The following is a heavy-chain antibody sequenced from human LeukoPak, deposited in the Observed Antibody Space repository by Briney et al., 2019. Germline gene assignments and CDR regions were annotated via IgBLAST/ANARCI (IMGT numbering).Heavy chain of an antibody. V-gene: IGHV4-34*01. D-gene: IGHD4-17*01. Sequence: SETLSLTCAVSGTSFSPYYWSWIRQPPGKGLEWIGEVNHSGYTNDNPSLKSRVTISVDTSKNQFSLRLRSVTATDTGVYFCARMTTGHDFWGQGTLVTVSS. J-gene: IGHJ4*02. CDR1: GTSFSPYY. CDR3: ARMTTGHDF. CDR2: VNHSGYT.